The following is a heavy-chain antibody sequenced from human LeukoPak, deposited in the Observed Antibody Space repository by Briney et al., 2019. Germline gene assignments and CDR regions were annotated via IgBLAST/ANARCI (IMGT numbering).Heavy chain of an antibody. Sequence: PGGSLRLSCAASGFTFTTYSMNWVRQAPGKGLEWVSFVSSTSRFISYADSVKGRFTISRDNAKNSLYLQMTSLGAEDTAVYYCARDLRGYPYWGQGTLVTVSS. CDR1: GFTFTTYS. J-gene: IGHJ1*01. D-gene: IGHD3-22*01. V-gene: IGHV3-21*01. CDR3: ARDLRGYPY. CDR2: VSSTSRFI.